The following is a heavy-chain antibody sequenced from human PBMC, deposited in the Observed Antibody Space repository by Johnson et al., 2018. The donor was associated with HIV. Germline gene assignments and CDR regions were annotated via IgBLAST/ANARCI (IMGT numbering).Heavy chain of an antibody. CDR3: AKDSTYYDSGDAFDI. Sequence: YYADSVKGRFTISRDNSKNTLYLQMNSLRAEDTAVYYCAKDSTYYDSGDAFDIWGQGTMVTVSS. D-gene: IGHD3-3*01. V-gene: IGHV3-30*02. J-gene: IGHJ3*02.